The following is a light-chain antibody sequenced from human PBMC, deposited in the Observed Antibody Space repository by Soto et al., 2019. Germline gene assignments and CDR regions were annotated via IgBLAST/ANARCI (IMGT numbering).Light chain of an antibody. CDR1: QSVATY. CDR2: DTS. J-gene: IGKJ3*01. CDR3: QLRSSWPPFT. V-gene: IGKV3-11*01. Sequence: GLTQSPATLSVSPGDTATLSCRASQSVATYLAWYQQKPRQAPSLLLYDTSKRATGIPARFSGSGSGTDFTLTISRLEPEDFAMYYCQLRSSWPPFTFGPGTKVDLK.